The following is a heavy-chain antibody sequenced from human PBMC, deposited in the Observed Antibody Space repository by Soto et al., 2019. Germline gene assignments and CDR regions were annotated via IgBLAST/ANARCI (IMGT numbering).Heavy chain of an antibody. V-gene: IGHV4-39*01. D-gene: IGHD6-19*01. CDR3: ARHLGGAGWDNWFDP. CDR1: GGSIISRSHH. CDR2: IYYSGST. Sequence: GTLSVTCTVPGGSIISRSHHWGWIRQPPGKGLEWIGSIYYSGSTYYDPSLKSRVTISVDTSKNQFSLRLRSVSAADTAVYYCARHLGGAGWDNWFDPWGQGSLVTVSS. J-gene: IGHJ5*02.